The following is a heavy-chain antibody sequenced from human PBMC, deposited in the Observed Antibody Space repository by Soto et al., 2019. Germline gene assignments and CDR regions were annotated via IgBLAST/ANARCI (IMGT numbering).Heavy chain of an antibody. Sequence: GGSLRLSCAASGFMFSAYWMSWVRQAPGKGLEWVANIHGDGGKIYYVDSVKGRFTISRDNAKRSLYLQMNSLRAEDTAVYYCASDFYGGYTYGPGDYWGQGALVTVAS. D-gene: IGHD5-18*01. J-gene: IGHJ4*02. V-gene: IGHV3-7*01. CDR1: GFMFSAYW. CDR2: IHGDGGKI. CDR3: ASDFYGGYTYGPGDY.